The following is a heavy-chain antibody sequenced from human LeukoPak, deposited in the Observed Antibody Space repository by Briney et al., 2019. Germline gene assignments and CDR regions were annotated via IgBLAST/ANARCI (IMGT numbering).Heavy chain of an antibody. CDR1: GGSFSGYY. D-gene: IGHD4-17*01. CDR2: INHSGST. CDR3: ARDDMTTVKS. Sequence: SETLSLTCAVYGGSFSGYYWSWIRQPPGKGLEWIGEINHSGSTNYNPSLKSRVTISVDTSKNQFSLKLSSVTAADTAVYYCARDDMTTVKSWGQGTLVTVSS. V-gene: IGHV4-34*01. J-gene: IGHJ4*01.